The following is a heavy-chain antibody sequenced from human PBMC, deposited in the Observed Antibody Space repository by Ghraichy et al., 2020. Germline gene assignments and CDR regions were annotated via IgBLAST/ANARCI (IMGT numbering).Heavy chain of an antibody. CDR2: IYYSGST. J-gene: IGHJ6*03. CDR3: ARVTGKPFKYYMDV. CDR1: GGSISSYY. Sequence: SETPSLTCTVSGGSISSYYWSWIRQPPGKGLEWIGYIYYSGSTNYNPSLKSRVTISVDTSKNQFSLKLSSVTAADTAVYYCARVTGKPFKYYMDVWGKGTTVTVSS. V-gene: IGHV4-59*01. D-gene: IGHD1-14*01.